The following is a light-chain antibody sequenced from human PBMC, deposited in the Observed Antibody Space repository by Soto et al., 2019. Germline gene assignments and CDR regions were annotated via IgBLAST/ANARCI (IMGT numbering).Light chain of an antibody. Sequence: QSVLTQSPSASGTPGQTVTISCSGSSGTNYVYWYQQLPGTAPKLLIYRNNQRPSGVPDRFSGSKSGTSASLAISGLRSEDEADYCCAAWDDSLSGFYVFGTGTKLTVL. CDR1: SGTNY. CDR3: AAWDDSLSGFYV. J-gene: IGLJ1*01. CDR2: RNN. V-gene: IGLV1-47*01.